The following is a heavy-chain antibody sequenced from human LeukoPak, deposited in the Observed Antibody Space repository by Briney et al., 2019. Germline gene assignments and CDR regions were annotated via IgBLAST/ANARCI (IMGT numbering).Heavy chain of an antibody. CDR1: GFTFNSYW. J-gene: IGHJ5*02. D-gene: IGHD3-3*01. Sequence: GGSLRLSCAASGFTFNSYWMHWVRQAPGKGLVWVSRIDEDGKTIDYAGSVKGRFTISRDNAKDTLYLQMSSLRDEDTAVYYCVSDLCGGDDQWGRGTLVTVSS. CDR3: VSDLCGGDDQ. V-gene: IGHV3-74*01. CDR2: IDEDGKTI.